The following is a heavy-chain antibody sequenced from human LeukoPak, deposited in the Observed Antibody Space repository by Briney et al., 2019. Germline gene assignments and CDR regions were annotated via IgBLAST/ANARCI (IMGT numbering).Heavy chain of an antibody. Sequence: SQTLSLTCAISGDSVSSNSAAWNWIRQSPSRGLEWLGRTYYRSKWYNDYTVSMRSRITINPDTSKNQFSLHLNSVTPEDTAVYYCARGMVKINCYMDVWGKGTTVTVSS. D-gene: IGHD4-23*01. CDR1: GDSVSSNSAA. J-gene: IGHJ6*03. CDR3: ARGMVKINCYMDV. V-gene: IGHV6-1*01. CDR2: TYYRSKWYN.